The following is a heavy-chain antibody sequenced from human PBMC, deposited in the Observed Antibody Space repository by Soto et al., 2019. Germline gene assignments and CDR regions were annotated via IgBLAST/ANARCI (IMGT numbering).Heavy chain of an antibody. CDR3: ARYSSGWYWNAFDI. D-gene: IGHD6-19*01. CDR1: GFTFSSYG. Sequence: GGSLRLSCAASGFTFSSYGMHWVRQAPGKGLEWVAVIWYDGSNKYYADSVKGRFTISRDNSKNTLYLQMNSLRAEDTAVYYCARYSSGWYWNAFDIWGQGTMVTVSS. CDR2: IWYDGSNK. J-gene: IGHJ3*02. V-gene: IGHV3-33*01.